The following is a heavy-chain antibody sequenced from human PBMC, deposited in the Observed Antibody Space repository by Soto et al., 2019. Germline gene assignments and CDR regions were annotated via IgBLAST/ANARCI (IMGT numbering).Heavy chain of an antibody. Sequence: SETLSLTCTVSCGSISSYYWSWIRQPAGKGLEWIGRIYTSGSTNYNPSLKSRVTMSVDTSKNQFSLKLSSVTAADTAVYYCARDSNYYDSSGYLTRLFDPWGQGTLVTVSS. CDR2: IYTSGST. CDR1: CGSISSYY. V-gene: IGHV4-4*07. J-gene: IGHJ5*02. CDR3: ARDSNYYDSSGYLTRLFDP. D-gene: IGHD3-22*01.